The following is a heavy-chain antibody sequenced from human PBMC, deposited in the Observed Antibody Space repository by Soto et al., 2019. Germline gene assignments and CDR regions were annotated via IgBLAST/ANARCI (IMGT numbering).Heavy chain of an antibody. CDR3: ARPLYFYGSGSYPWFDP. CDR2: IYYSGST. D-gene: IGHD3-10*01. Sequence: SETLSLTCTVSGGSISGSSYYWGWIRQPPGKGLEWIGTIYYSGSTYYNPSLKSRVTISVDTSNNQFSLKLSSVTAADTAVYYCARPLYFYGSGSYPWFDPWGQGTLVTVPS. CDR1: GGSISGSSYY. V-gene: IGHV4-39*01. J-gene: IGHJ5*02.